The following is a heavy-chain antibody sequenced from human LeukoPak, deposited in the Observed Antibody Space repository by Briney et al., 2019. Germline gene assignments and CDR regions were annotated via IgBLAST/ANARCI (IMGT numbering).Heavy chain of an antibody. Sequence: SETLSLTCTVSGGSISSYYWSRIRQPPGKGLEWIGYIYYSGSTNYNPSLKSRVTISVDTSKNQFSLKLSSVTAADTAVYYCARLNFVYQAWFDPWGQGTLVTVSS. CDR2: IYYSGST. V-gene: IGHV4-59*08. CDR3: ARLNFVYQAWFDP. D-gene: IGHD5/OR15-5a*01. CDR1: GGSISSYY. J-gene: IGHJ5*02.